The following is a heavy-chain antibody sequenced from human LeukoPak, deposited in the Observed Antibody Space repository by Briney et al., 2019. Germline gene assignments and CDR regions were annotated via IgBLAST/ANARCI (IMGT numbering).Heavy chain of an antibody. J-gene: IGHJ6*03. D-gene: IGHD6-13*01. V-gene: IGHV3-23*01. Sequence: GGSLTLSCAASGFTFYDYAMSWVRQAPGKGLEWVSAISGSGGSTYYEDSVKGRFTISRDNSKNTLYLQMNSLRAEDTAVYYCAKGGNWESSSWYHYYYMDVWGKGTTVTVSS. CDR3: AKGGNWESSSWYHYYYMDV. CDR1: GFTFYDYA. CDR2: ISGSGGST.